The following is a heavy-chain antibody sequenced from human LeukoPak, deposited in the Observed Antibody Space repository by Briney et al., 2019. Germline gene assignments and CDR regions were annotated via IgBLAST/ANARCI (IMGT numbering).Heavy chain of an antibody. CDR1: GFTFSSYW. Sequence: GGSLRLSCAASGFTFSSYWMHWVRQAPGKGLVWVSRINSDGSSTSYADSVKGRFTISRDNAKNTLYLQMNSLRAEDTAVYYCARVDPAGGYLFYWGQGTLVTVSS. V-gene: IGHV3-74*01. CDR3: ARVDPAGGYLFY. J-gene: IGHJ4*02. CDR2: INSDGSST. D-gene: IGHD3-22*01.